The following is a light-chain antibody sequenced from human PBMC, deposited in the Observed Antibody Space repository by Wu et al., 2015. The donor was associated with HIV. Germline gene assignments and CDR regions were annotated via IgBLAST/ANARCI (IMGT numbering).Light chain of an antibody. CDR1: QDINSY. CDR2: AAS. J-gene: IGKJ2*03. CDR3: QQYNSYSVS. Sequence: DIQLTQSPSFLSASVGDRVTITCRASQDINSYLAWFQQKPGKAPKLLIYAASTLQTGVPSRFSGSGSGTEFTLTISSLQPDDFATYYCQQYNSYSVSFGQGTKLEIK. V-gene: IGKV1-9*01.